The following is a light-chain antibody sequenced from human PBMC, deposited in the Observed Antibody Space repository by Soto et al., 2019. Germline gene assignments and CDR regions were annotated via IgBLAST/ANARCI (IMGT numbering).Light chain of an antibody. Sequence: DIHMTQSPSTLSASVGDRVTITCRARQSISKWLAWYQQKPGKAHKLLIYDASSLESGVPSRFSGSASGTEFILTIRSLQPGDFSTYYCQQYNSYPWTFGQGTKVDIK. CDR1: QSISKW. CDR2: DAS. J-gene: IGKJ1*01. V-gene: IGKV1-5*01. CDR3: QQYNSYPWT.